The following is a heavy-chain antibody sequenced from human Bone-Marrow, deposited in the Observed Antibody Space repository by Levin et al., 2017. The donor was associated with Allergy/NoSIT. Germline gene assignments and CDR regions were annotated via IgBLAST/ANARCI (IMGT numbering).Heavy chain of an antibody. CDR2: ISRNGGST. V-gene: IGHV3-64D*06. Sequence: GESLKISCSASGFTFSRYAMHWVRQAPGKGLEYVSAISRNGGSTYYADSVKGRFTISRDNSKNTLYLQMSSLRAEDTAVYYCETSDADYLDFDYWGQGTLVTVSS. D-gene: IGHD4-17*01. CDR3: ETSDADYLDFDY. CDR1: GFTFSRYA. J-gene: IGHJ4*02.